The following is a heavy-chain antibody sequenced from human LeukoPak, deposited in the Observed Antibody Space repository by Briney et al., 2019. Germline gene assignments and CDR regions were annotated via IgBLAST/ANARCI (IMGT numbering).Heavy chain of an antibody. CDR3: ARTSGSYPINDVDY. D-gene: IGHD1-26*01. Sequence: GSLRLSCAASGFTFSSYGMHWVRQAPGKGLEWVAIISYDGSNKYYADSVKGRFTISRDNSKNTLYLQMNSLRAADTAVYYCARTSGSYPINDVDYWGQGTLVTDSS. V-gene: IGHV3-30*03. J-gene: IGHJ4*02. CDR2: ISYDGSNK. CDR1: GFTFSSYG.